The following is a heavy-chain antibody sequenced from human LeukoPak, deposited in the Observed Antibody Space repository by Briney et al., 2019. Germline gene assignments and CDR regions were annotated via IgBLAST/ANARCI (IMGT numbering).Heavy chain of an antibody. D-gene: IGHD2-21*01. V-gene: IGHV3-20*01. J-gene: IGHJ6*02. Sequence: GGSLRLSCAASGFTFDDYGMSWVRQAPGKGLEWVSGINWNGGSTGYADSVKGRFTISRDNAKNSLYLQMNSLRAEDTALYHCARGCGPYYYYGMDVWGQGTTVTVSS. CDR1: GFTFDDYG. CDR3: ARGCGPYYYYGMDV. CDR2: INWNGGST.